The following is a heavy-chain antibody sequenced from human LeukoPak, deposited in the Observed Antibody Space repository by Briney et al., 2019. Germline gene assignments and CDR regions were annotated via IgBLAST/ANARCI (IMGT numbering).Heavy chain of an antibody. J-gene: IGHJ4*02. Sequence: PGQSLRLSCTVSGFTFSDYGLTWGRQAPGQGLGLVGVMRGKCYDGTTEYAASVKGRFNISRDDSRRVASLPMNSMKIEDTGVYYCASLRIQLWFNLDYWGQGSLVTVSS. CDR2: MRGKCYDGTT. V-gene: IGHV3-49*04. CDR1: GFTFSDYG. D-gene: IGHD5-18*01. CDR3: ASLRIQLWFNLDY.